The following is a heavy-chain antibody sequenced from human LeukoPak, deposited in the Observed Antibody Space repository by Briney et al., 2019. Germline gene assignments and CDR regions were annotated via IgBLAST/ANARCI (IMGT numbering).Heavy chain of an antibody. CDR3: VRGDYDNRGGGFDI. CDR2: TYYRSKWFF. CDR1: GDNVSSNSAA. D-gene: IGHD3-22*01. Sequence: SQTLSLACVISGDNVSSNSAAWNWIRQSPSGGLEWLGRTYYRSKWFFDYAVSMKSRLTINSDTSQSHFSLQLRSVTHEDTAVYYCVRGDYDNRGGGFDIWGQGTLVTVSS. V-gene: IGHV6-1*01. J-gene: IGHJ3*02.